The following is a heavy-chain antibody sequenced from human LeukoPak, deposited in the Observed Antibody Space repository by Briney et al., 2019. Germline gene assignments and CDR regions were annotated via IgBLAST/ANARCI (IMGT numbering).Heavy chain of an antibody. Sequence: LRLSCAASGFTVSSNYMSWVRQAPGKALEWLARIDWDDDKFYSTSLKTRLTISKDTSKNQVVLTMTNMDPVDTATYYCARLQGATIGAKWFDPWGQGTLVTVSS. V-gene: IGHV2-70*16. J-gene: IGHJ5*02. D-gene: IGHD4/OR15-4a*01. CDR1: GFTVSSNY. CDR2: IDWDDDK. CDR3: ARLQGATIGAKWFDP.